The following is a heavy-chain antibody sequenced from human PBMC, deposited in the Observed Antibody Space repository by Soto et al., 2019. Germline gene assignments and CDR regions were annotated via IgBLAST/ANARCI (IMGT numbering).Heavy chain of an antibody. CDR3: ARVSGMAAAVTYNWFDP. D-gene: IGHD6-13*01. CDR1: GGSFSGYY. Sequence: SETLSLTCAVYGGSFSGYYWSWIRQPPGKGLEWIGEINHSGSTNYNPSLKSRVTISVDTSKNQFSLKLSSVTAADTAVYYCARVSGMAAAVTYNWFDPWGQGTLVTVSS. J-gene: IGHJ5*02. CDR2: INHSGST. V-gene: IGHV4-34*01.